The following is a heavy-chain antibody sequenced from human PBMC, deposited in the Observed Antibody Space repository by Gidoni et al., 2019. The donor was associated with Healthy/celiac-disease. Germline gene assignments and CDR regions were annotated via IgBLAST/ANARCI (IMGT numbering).Heavy chain of an antibody. D-gene: IGHD3-3*01. J-gene: IGHJ6*02. CDR2: INHSGST. Sequence: QVQLQQWGAGLLKPSETLSLTCAVYGGSFSGYYWSWIRQPPGKGLEWIGEINHSGSTNYNPSLKSRVTISVDTSKNQFSLKLSSVTAADTAVYYCARGGLGWSGLDVWGQGTTVTVSS. CDR3: ARGGLGWSGLDV. CDR1: GGSFSGYY. V-gene: IGHV4-34*01.